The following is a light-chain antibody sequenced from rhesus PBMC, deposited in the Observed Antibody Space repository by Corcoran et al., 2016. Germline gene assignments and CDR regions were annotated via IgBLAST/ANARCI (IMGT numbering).Light chain of an antibody. CDR2: VAF. V-gene: IGKV1-43*02. CDR1: QGITNY. J-gene: IGKJ3*01. Sequence: DIQMTQSPSSLSASVGDRVTVTCRASQGITNYLSWYQQKPGKAPSLLIYVAFTLQSGFPSRFSGSGSGTDFTLTISSLQPEDFATYYCLQYNSVPFTFGPGTKLDIE. CDR3: LQYNSVPFT.